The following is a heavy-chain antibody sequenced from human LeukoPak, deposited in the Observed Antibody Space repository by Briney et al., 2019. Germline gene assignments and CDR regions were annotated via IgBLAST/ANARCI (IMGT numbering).Heavy chain of an antibody. CDR2: INGDGRII. CDR3: VREVGAPGSFQH. CDR1: GFTFSSNW. J-gene: IGHJ1*01. V-gene: IGHV3-74*03. D-gene: IGHD1-26*01. Sequence: GGSLRLSCAASGFTFSSNWMHWDRQAPGKGLVWISRINGDGRIIEHAESVKGRFTISRNNADNTLHLQMNSLRAEDTAVYHCVREVGAPGSFQHWGQGAPVTVSS.